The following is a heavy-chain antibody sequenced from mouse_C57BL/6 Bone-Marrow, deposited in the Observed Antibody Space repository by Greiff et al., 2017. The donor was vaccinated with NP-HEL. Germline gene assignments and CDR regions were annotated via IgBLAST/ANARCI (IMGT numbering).Heavy chain of an antibody. CDR3: ARRYSNYWYFDV. D-gene: IGHD2-5*01. Sequence: QVQLKESGAELARPGASVKLSCKASGYTFTSYGISWVKQRTGQGLEWIGEIYPRSGNTYYNEKFKGKATLTADKSSSTAYMELRSLTSEDSAVDFCARRYSNYWYFDVWGTGTTVTVSS. J-gene: IGHJ1*03. V-gene: IGHV1-81*01. CDR2: IYPRSGNT. CDR1: GYTFTSYG.